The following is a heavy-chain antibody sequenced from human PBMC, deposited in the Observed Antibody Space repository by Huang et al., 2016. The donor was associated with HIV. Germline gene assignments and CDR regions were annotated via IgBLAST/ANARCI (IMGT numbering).Heavy chain of an antibody. CDR1: GGSLHGYY. Sequence: QVQLYQWGAGPLRPSETLSLTCGGSGGSLHGYYWHWLCQSPGRGLDWTGEVNHGGRTKYSPYLKSGFTISVDTSKIQFSLNLTSVTATDTADYYCATSRSGSGWFLDIWGRGTLVSVS. D-gene: IGHD6-19*01. J-gene: IGHJ2*01. CDR2: VNHGGRT. V-gene: IGHV4-34*01. CDR3: ATSRSGSGWFLDI.